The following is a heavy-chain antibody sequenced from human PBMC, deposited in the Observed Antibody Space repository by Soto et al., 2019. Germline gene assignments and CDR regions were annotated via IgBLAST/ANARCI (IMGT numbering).Heavy chain of an antibody. CDR3: ARDCTNGVCYPSYHYGMDV. CDR2: TYYRSKWYN. CDR1: GDSVSSNSAA. J-gene: IGHJ6*02. V-gene: IGHV6-1*01. D-gene: IGHD2-8*01. Sequence: SQTLSLTCAISGDSVSSNSAAWNWIRQSPSRGLEWLGRTYYRSKWYNDYAVSVKSRITINPDTSRNQFSLQLNSVTPEDTAVYYCARDCTNGVCYPSYHYGMDVWGQGTTVTVSS.